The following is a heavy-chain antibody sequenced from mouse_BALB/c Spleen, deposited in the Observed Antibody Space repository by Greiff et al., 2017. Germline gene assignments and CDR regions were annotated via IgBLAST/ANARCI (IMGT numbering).Heavy chain of an antibody. CDR1: GYTFTSYW. CDR3: TREGMITTSYYAMDY. CDR2: IYPSDSYT. D-gene: IGHD2-4*01. V-gene: IGHV1-69*02. J-gene: IGHJ4*01. Sequence: VKLQQPGAELVRPGASVKLSCKASGYTFTSYWINWVKQRPGQGLEWIGNIYPSDSYTNYNQKFKDKATLTVDKSSSTAYMQLSSPTSEDSAVYYCTREGMITTSYYAMDYWGQGTSVTVSS.